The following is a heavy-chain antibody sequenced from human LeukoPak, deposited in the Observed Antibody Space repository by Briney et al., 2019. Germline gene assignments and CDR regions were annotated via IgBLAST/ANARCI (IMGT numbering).Heavy chain of an antibody. CDR3: ARGVTAAASY. CDR2: INYIGST. V-gene: IGHV4-59*01. CDR1: GDSITTYY. J-gene: IGHJ4*02. Sequence: SETLSLTCTVSGDSITTYYWSWIRQPPGKGLEWIGYINYIGSTNYNPSLKNRVSISADISKTQFTLRLRSVTAADTAVYFCARGVTAAASYWGQGTLVTVSS. D-gene: IGHD6-13*01.